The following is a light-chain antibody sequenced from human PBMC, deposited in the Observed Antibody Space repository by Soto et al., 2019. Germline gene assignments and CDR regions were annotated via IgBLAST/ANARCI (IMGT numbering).Light chain of an antibody. Sequence: LTQPASVLGSPGQSITISCTGTSSDVGGYNFVSWYQQHPGKAPKLMIYEVSNRPSGVSNRFSGSKSGNTASLTISGLQPEDEADYYCSSYTTSSTVVFGTGTKSPS. J-gene: IGLJ1*01. CDR2: EVS. CDR1: SSDVGGYNF. CDR3: SSYTTSSTVV. V-gene: IGLV2-14*03.